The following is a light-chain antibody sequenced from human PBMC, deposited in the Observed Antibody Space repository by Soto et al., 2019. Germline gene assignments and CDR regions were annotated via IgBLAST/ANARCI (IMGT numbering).Light chain of an antibody. V-gene: IGKV3-20*01. Sequence: EILLMQSPDTLSLSPGQRATLSCRASQSVSKNYLAWYQQKLGQAPRLLIYGVSMRADGIPDRFSGSGSGSEFTLTINRLEPEDFAVYYCQDFDSPQWTFGQGNKVEN. J-gene: IGKJ1*01. CDR1: QSVSKNY. CDR3: QDFDSPQWT. CDR2: GVS.